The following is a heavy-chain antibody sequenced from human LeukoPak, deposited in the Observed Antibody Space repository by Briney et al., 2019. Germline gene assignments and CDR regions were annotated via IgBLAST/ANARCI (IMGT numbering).Heavy chain of an antibody. CDR2: IYYSGST. J-gene: IGHJ5*02. D-gene: IGHD3-22*01. CDR1: GGSISSGGYY. CDR3: ARDAHPYYYDSSGYYLNWFDP. Sequence: SETPSLTCTVSGGSISSGGYYWSWIRQHPGKGLEWIGYIYYSGSTYYNPSLKSRVTISVDTSKNQFSLKLSSVTAADTAVYYCARDAHPYYYDSSGYYLNWFDPWGQGTLVTVSS. V-gene: IGHV4-31*03.